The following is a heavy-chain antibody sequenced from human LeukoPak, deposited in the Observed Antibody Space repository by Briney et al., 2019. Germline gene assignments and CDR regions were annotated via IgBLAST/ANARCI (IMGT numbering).Heavy chain of an antibody. D-gene: IGHD3-9*01. CDR1: GFTFSTYS. V-gene: IGHV3-21*04. CDR3: AKDVFELRHFDGWFDP. CDR2: ISSSGSYI. Sequence: PGGSLRLSCAASGFTFSTYSMNWVRQAPGEGLEWVSSISSSGSYIYYADSVKGRFTISRDNAKNSLYLQMNSLRAEDTAVYYCAKDVFELRHFDGWFDPWGQGTLVTVSS. J-gene: IGHJ5*02.